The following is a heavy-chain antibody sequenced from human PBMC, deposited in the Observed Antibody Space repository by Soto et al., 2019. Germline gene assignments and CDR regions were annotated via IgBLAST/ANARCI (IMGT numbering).Heavy chain of an antibody. J-gene: IGHJ4*02. D-gene: IGHD3-16*02. V-gene: IGHV1-3*01. CDR2: INAGNGNT. Sequence: GASVKVSCKASGYTFTSYAMHWVRQAPGQRLEWMGWINAGNGNTKYSQKFQGRVTMTEDTSTDTAYMELSSLRSEDTAVYYCATWGYDYVWGSYRSYYFDYRGQGTQVTVSS. CDR1: GYTFTSYA. CDR3: ATWGYDYVWGSYRSYYFDY.